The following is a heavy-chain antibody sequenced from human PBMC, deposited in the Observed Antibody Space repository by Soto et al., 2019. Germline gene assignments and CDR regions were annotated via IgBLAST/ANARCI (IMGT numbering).Heavy chain of an antibody. V-gene: IGHV4-4*02. Sequence: QVQLQESGPGLVRPSGTLSLTCAVSGDSISSGDWWAWVRQAPGERLEWIGEIFHSGTTNYNPSLKRPVTISVDKSKNQCSLKLSSVTAADTAVYYWARAVSCDNDRFSFDSWGQGTLVTVSS. CDR3: ARAVSCDNDRFSFDS. CDR2: IFHSGTT. D-gene: IGHD2-21*01. CDR1: GDSISSGDW. J-gene: IGHJ4*02.